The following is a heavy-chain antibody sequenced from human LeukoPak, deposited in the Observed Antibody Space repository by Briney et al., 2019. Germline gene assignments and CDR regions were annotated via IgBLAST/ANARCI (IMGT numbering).Heavy chain of an antibody. CDR2: INHSGST. V-gene: IGHV4-34*01. D-gene: IGHD3-10*01. J-gene: IGHJ4*02. CDR1: GGSFSGYY. Sequence: SETLSLTCAVYGGSFSGYYWSWIRQPPGKRLEWIGEINHSGSTNYNPSLKSRVTISVDTSKNQFSLKLSSVTAADTAVYYCASMTPGAFDYWGQGTLVTVSS. CDR3: ASMTPGAFDY.